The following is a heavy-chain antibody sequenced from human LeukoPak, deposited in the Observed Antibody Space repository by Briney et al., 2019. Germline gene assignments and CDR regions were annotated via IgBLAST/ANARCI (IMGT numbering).Heavy chain of an antibody. CDR2: INTDGSST. V-gene: IGHV3-74*01. CDR3: AKVEWELLLDY. J-gene: IGHJ4*02. CDR1: GFTFSSYW. Sequence: GGSLRLSCAASGFTFSSYWMHWVRQAPGKGLVWVSRINTDGSSTSYADSVKGRFTISRDNSKNTLYLQMNSLRAEDTAVYYCAKVEWELLLDYWGQGTLVTVSS. D-gene: IGHD1-26*01.